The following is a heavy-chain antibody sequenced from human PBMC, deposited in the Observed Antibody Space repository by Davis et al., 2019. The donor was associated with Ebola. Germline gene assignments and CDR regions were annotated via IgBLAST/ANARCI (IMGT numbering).Heavy chain of an antibody. CDR2: IDPSDSYS. J-gene: IGHJ4*02. CDR1: GYSFSSYY. D-gene: IGHD6-13*01. CDR3: ARADFLAAAGYYFDS. Sequence: GESLKISCKGSGYSFSSYYIAWVRQTPGKGLEWMGRIDPSDSYSNYSPSFQGHVVISIDKSMSTAYLQWSSLRTSDTAIYYCARADFLAAAGYYFDSWGQGTLVTVSS. V-gene: IGHV5-10-1*01.